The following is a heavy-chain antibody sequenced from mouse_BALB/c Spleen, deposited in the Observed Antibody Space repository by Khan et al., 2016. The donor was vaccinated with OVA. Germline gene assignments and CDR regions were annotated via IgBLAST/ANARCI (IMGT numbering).Heavy chain of an antibody. D-gene: IGHD2-1*01. V-gene: IGHV3-2*02. CDR1: GYSITSDYA. CDR3: ARRAYYGNWYFDV. J-gene: IGHJ1*01. Sequence: VQLQQSGPGLVKPSQSLSLTCTVTGYSITSDYAWNWVRQFPGNKLEWMGYISYSGSTSCNPSLKGRISITRDTSKNQFFLQLNSVTTEDTATYYCARRAYYGNWYFDVWGAGTTVTVSS. CDR2: ISYSGST.